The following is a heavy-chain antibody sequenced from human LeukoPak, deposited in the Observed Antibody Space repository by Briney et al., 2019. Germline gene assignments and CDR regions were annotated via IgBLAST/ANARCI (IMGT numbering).Heavy chain of an antibody. Sequence: ASVKVSCKASGYTFTDYALHWVRQAPGQSLEWMGWITTGRGGTQYSQEFQRRITITRDKSASTVYMDLSDLRSEDTAVYYCARGGKQWRGGNYFDSWGQGTLVAVSS. J-gene: IGHJ4*02. D-gene: IGHD6-19*01. CDR3: ARGGKQWRGGNYFDS. CDR1: GYTFTDYA. V-gene: IGHV1-3*03. CDR2: ITTGRGGT.